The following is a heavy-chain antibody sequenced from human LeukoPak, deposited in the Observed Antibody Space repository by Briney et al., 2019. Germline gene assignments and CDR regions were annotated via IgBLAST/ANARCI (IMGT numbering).Heavy chain of an antibody. J-gene: IGHJ4*02. CDR1: GYTFTRYD. CDR2: MNPNSGDT. D-gene: IGHD5-18*01. CDR3: AKRGSNYGDFDS. Sequence: GASVKVSCKASGYTFTRYDISWVRQAAGQGLEWMGWMNPNSGDTGYAQKFQGRVTMTRNTSITTAYMELSSLRSEDTAVYYCAKRGSNYGDFDSWGQGTLVTVSS. V-gene: IGHV1-8*01.